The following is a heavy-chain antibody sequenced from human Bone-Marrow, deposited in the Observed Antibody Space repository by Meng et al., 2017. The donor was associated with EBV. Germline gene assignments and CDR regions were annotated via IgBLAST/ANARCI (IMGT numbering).Heavy chain of an antibody. CDR2: IYHSGST. V-gene: IGHV4-4*02. CDR3: ASLAAAGPPFDY. J-gene: IGHJ4*02. CDR1: GGSISSSNW. Sequence: QVPLHEAGPGLVKPWGTLSLTCAVPGGSISSSNWWSWVRQPPGKGLEWIGEIYHSGSTNYNPSLKSRVTISVDKSKNQFSLKLSSVTAADTAVYYCASLAAAGPPFDYWGQGTLVTVSS. D-gene: IGHD6-13*01.